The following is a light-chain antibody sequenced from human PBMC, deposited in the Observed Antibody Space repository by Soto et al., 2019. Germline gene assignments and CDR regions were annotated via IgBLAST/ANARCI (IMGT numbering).Light chain of an antibody. Sequence: DIPMTQSPSTLSASIGDRVTITCRASQSVGSWLAWYQQKPGKAPKLLMSKATTLENGVPSRFSGSGSGTVFSLTINSLQPDDSATYYCQQYKNYWTFGQGTKVEIK. CDR2: KAT. V-gene: IGKV1-5*03. CDR1: QSVGSW. J-gene: IGKJ1*01. CDR3: QQYKNYWT.